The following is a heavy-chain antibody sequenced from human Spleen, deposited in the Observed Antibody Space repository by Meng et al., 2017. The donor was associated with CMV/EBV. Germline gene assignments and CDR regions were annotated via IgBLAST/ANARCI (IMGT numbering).Heavy chain of an antibody. CDR3: AKDQLLYGIGAFDI. Sequence: GGSLRLSCATSGFTFRDYAMSWVRQAPGKGLEWVSVIFSGGTSAYYVDSVKGRFTISRDNSRNTLYLQMNSLRAEDTAVYYCAKDQLLYGIGAFDIWGQGTMVTVSS. J-gene: IGHJ3*02. CDR1: GFTFRDYA. V-gene: IGHV3-23*03. CDR2: IFSGGTSA. D-gene: IGHD2-2*02.